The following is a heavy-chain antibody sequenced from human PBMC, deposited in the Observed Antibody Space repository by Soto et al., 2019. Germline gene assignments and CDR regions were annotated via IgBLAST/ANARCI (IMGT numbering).Heavy chain of an antibody. J-gene: IGHJ6*02. D-gene: IGHD3-22*01. Sequence: EVQLVESGGGLVQPGGSLRLSCAASGFTFSSYSMNWVRQAPGKGLEWVSYISSSSSTIYYADSVKGRFTISRDNAKNSLYLQMNSLRAEDTAVYYCARDMVPMIVVDRTYGMDVWGQGTTVTVSS. CDR2: ISSSSSTI. CDR3: ARDMVPMIVVDRTYGMDV. CDR1: GFTFSSYS. V-gene: IGHV3-48*01.